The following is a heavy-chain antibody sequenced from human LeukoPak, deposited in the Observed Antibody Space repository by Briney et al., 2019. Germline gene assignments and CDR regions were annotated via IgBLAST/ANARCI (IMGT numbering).Heavy chain of an antibody. D-gene: IGHD2-21*02. CDR3: ARQVPLAYCGGDCYSGAFDI. J-gene: IGHJ3*02. V-gene: IGHV4-30-4*01. CDR2: IYYSGST. Sequence: SQTLSLTCTVSGGSISSGDYYWSWIRQPPGKGLEWIWYIYYSGSTHYNPSLKSRVTISVDTSKNQFSLKLSSVTAADTAVYYCARQVPLAYCGGDCYSGAFDIWGQGTMVTVSS. CDR1: GGSISSGDYY.